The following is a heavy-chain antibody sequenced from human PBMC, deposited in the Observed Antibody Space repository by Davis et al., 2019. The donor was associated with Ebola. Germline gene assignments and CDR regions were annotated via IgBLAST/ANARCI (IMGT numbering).Heavy chain of an antibody. Sequence: GESLKISCAASGFTFSSYAMSWVRQAPGKGLEWVSAISGSGGSTYYADSVKGRFTISRDNSKNTLYLQMNSLRAEDTAVYYCAKAQGRWLQYWGQGTLVTVSS. CDR3: AKAQGRWLQY. D-gene: IGHD5-24*01. CDR2: ISGSGGST. CDR1: GFTFSSYA. J-gene: IGHJ4*02. V-gene: IGHV3-23*01.